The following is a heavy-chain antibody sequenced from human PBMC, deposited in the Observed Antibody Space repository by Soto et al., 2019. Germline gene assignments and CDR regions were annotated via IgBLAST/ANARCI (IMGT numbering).Heavy chain of an antibody. V-gene: IGHV4-59*01. CDR1: GGSISSYY. CDR2: IYYSGST. J-gene: IGHJ6*03. Sequence: PSETLSLTCTVSGGSISSYYWSWIRQTPGKGLEWIGYIYYSGSTNYNPSLKSRVTISVDTSKNQFSLKLSSVTAADTAVYYCASTEELELHGRGYYYYMDVWGKGTTVTVSS. CDR3: ASTEELELHGRGYYYYMDV. D-gene: IGHD1-7*01.